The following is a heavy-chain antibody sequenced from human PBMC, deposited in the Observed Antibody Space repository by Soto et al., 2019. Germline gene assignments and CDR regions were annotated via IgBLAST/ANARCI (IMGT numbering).Heavy chain of an antibody. CDR1: GGSISSANW. CDR3: ASHLGATRGPFDF. D-gene: IGHD1-26*01. V-gene: IGHV4-4*02. J-gene: IGHJ4*02. Sequence: QVQLQESGPGLVKPSGTLSLTCAVSGGSISSANWWNLVRQPPGKGLEWIGEIYHSGSTNYNPSLKSQVTISVDKSKNQFSLRLSSVTAADTAVYYCASHLGATRGPFDFWGQGTLVTVSS. CDR2: IYHSGST.